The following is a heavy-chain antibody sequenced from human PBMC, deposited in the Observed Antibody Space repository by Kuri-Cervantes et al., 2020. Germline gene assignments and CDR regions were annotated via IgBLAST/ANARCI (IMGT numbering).Heavy chain of an antibody. CDR2: MYFSGST. CDR1: GGSISSYY. CDR3: ARAQGNFASGRNGMDV. J-gene: IGHJ6*02. D-gene: IGHD3-10*01. Sequence: SETLSLTCTVPGGSISSYYWSWIRQPPGKALEWIGYMYFSGSTNYNPSLKSRVTISVDTSKNQVSLQLNSVTPEDTAVYYCARAQGNFASGRNGMDVWGQGTTVTVSS. V-gene: IGHV4-59*12.